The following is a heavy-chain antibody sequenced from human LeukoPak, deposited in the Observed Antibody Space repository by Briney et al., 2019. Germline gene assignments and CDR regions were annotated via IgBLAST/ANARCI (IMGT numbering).Heavy chain of an antibody. CDR1: GFTFSSYG. J-gene: IGHJ4*02. V-gene: IGHV3-30*02. CDR3: ARDGVEPGIYFDY. D-gene: IGHD2-2*01. CDR2: IRYDGSNK. Sequence: GGSLRLSCAASGFTFSSYGMHWVRQAPGKGLEWVAFIRYDGSNKYHADSVKGRFIISRDNSKNTLYLQMNSLRAEDTAVYYCARDGVEPGIYFDYWGQGTLVTVSS.